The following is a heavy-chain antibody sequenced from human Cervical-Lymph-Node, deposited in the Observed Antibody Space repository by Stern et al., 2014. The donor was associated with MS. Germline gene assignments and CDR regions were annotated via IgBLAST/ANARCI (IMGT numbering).Heavy chain of an antibody. D-gene: IGHD6-13*01. V-gene: IGHV2-70*15. CDR2: IAWDDGK. J-gene: IGHJ6*02. CDR1: GLSVSTSGMC. CDR3: ARLKGSFDPLQYDYFYYGLDV. Sequence: QITLKESGPALVKPTQTLTLTCTVSGLSVSTSGMCVSWLRQPPGKAPEWLARIAWDDGKYYNTSLKTRLTISKDTSKNQVVLVMTNMDPVDTGTYYCARLKGSFDPLQYDYFYYGLDVWGQGTTVTVSS.